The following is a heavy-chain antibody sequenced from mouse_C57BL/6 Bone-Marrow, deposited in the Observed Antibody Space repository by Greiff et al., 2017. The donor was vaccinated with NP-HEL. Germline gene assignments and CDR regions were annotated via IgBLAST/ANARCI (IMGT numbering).Heavy chain of an antibody. D-gene: IGHD2-4*01. CDR2: ISSGGSYT. CDR3: ASPYDYDVAWFAY. CDR1: GFTFSSYG. Sequence: EVKLVESGGDLVKPGGSLKLSCAASGFTFSSYGMSWVRQTPDKRLEWVATISSGGSYTYYPVSVKGRFTIFRDNVKTTLYLQMSSLESENTAMYYCASPYDYDVAWFAYWGQGTLVTVSA. J-gene: IGHJ3*01. V-gene: IGHV5-6*02.